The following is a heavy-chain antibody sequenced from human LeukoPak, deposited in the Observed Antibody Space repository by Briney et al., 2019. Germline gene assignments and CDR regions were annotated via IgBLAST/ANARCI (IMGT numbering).Heavy chain of an antibody. CDR2: ISYDGSNK. CDR1: GFTFSSYA. V-gene: IGHV3-30*18. D-gene: IGHD1-14*01. J-gene: IGHJ6*02. CDR3: AKTRRPGPYYYYYGMDV. Sequence: HPGGSLRLSCAASGFTFSSYAMSWVRQAPGKGLEWVAVISYDGSNKYYADSVKGRFTISRDNSKNTLYLQMNSLRAEDTAVYYCAKTRRPGPYYYYYGMDVWGQGTTVTVSS.